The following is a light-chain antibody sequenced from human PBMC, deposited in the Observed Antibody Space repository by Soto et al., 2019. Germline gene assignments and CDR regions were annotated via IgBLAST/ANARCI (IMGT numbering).Light chain of an antibody. CDR1: SSDVGGYNY. J-gene: IGLJ3*02. V-gene: IGLV2-14*01. CDR2: EVS. CDR3: SSYTSSYTRV. Sequence: QSVLTQPASVSGSPGQSITISCTGTSSDVGGYNYVSWYQHHPGKAPKLIIYEVSDRPSGVSNRFSGSKSGNTASLTISGLQAEDEADYYCSSYTSSYTRVFGGGTKLTVL.